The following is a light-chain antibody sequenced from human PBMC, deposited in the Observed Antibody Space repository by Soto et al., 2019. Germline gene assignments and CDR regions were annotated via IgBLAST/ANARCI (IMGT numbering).Light chain of an antibody. Sequence: EIVLTQSPGTLSLSPGERATLSCRASESVSDNYLAWYQQRSGQAPRLVIYGASNRASAVPDRFSGSGSGADFTLTISRLEPEDFAVYYCQQYGSSPLTFGGGTKVDIK. V-gene: IGKV3-20*01. CDR1: ESVSDNY. J-gene: IGKJ4*01. CDR2: GAS. CDR3: QQYGSSPLT.